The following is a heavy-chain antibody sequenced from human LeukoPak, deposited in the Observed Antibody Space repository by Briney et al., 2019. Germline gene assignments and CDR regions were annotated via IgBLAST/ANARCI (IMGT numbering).Heavy chain of an antibody. V-gene: IGHV3-21*01. CDR2: ISSSSSYI. CDR3: ARDVTLGNFDY. J-gene: IGHJ4*02. D-gene: IGHD3-16*01. CDR1: GFTFSSYS. Sequence: GGSLRLSCAASGFTFSSYSMNWVRQAPGKGLEWVSSISSSSSYIYYADSVKGRFTISRDNAKNSLYLQMNRLRAEDTAVYYCARDVTLGNFDYWGQGILVIVSS.